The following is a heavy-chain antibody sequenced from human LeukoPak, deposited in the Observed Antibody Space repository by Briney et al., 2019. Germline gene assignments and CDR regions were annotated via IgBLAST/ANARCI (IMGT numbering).Heavy chain of an antibody. CDR2: ISGSGGST. J-gene: IGHJ4*02. D-gene: IGHD3-10*01. CDR1: GFTFSSYA. V-gene: IGHV3-23*01. CDR3: ASARKTTGIALDY. Sequence: PGGSLRLSCAASGFTFSSYAMSWVRQAPGKGLEWVSAISGSGGSTYYADSVKGRFTIPRDNSKNTLYLQMNSLRAEDTAVYYCASARKTTGIALDYWGQGTLVTVSS.